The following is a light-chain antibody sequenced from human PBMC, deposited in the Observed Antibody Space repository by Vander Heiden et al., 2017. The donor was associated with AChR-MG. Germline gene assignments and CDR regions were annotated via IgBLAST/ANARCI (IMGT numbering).Light chain of an antibody. V-gene: IGKV4-1*01. Sequence: IVMTQSPDSLAVSLGERATINCKSSQSVLYSSNNKNYLAWYQQKPGQPPKLLIYWASIRESGVPDRFSGSGSGTDFTLTISSLQAEDVAVYYCQEYYTTLPYTFGQGTKLEIK. J-gene: IGKJ2*01. CDR1: QSVLYSSNNKNY. CDR2: WAS. CDR3: QEYYTTLPYT.